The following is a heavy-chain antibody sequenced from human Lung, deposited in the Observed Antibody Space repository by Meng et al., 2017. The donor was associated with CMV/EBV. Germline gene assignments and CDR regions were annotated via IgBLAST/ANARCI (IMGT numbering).Heavy chain of an antibody. Sequence: QITLKESGPALMKPTXTLTLTRTFSGFSLDSRGMAVGWIRQPPGKALEWLALIYWDDDKRYNSSLKSRLTITKDTSTNQVVLTMTNMDPVDTATYYCAHTPPSYGDYETGWFDPWGQGTLVTVSS. CDR2: IYWDDDK. D-gene: IGHD4-17*01. J-gene: IGHJ5*02. CDR3: AHTPPSYGDYETGWFDP. V-gene: IGHV2-5*02. CDR1: GFSLDSRGMA.